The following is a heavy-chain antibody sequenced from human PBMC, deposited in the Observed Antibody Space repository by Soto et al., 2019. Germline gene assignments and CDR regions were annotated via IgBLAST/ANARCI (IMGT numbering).Heavy chain of an antibody. CDR2: INQDGSEK. D-gene: IGHD6-13*01. Sequence: GGSLRLSCAASIFTFGSYWMSWVRQAPGKGLEWVANINQDGSEKYYVDSVKGRFTISRDNAKNSLYLQMNSLRAEDTAVYYCARLTGAAVDGAFDVWGQGTMVTVSS. V-gene: IGHV3-7*01. CDR3: ARLTGAAVDGAFDV. J-gene: IGHJ3*01. CDR1: IFTFGSYW.